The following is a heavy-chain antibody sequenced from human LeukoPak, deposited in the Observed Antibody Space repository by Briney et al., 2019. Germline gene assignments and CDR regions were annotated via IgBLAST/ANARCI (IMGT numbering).Heavy chain of an antibody. D-gene: IGHD5-18*01. CDR2: IYYSGST. V-gene: IGHV4-61*08. CDR1: GGSISSGDYY. Sequence: SETLSLTCTVSGGSISSGDYYWSWIRQPPGKGLEWIGYIYYSGSTNYNPSLKSRVTISVDTSKNQFSLKLSSVTAADTAVYYCARGVNTASFDYWGQGTLVTVSS. J-gene: IGHJ4*02. CDR3: ARGVNTASFDY.